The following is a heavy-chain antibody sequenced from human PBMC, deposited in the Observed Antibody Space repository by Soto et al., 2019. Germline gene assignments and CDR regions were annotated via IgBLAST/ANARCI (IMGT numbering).Heavy chain of an antibody. J-gene: IGHJ6*02. D-gene: IGHD1-26*01. V-gene: IGHV1-69*13. CDR2: IIPIFGTA. Sequence: SVKVSCKASGGTFSSYAISWVRQAPGQGLEWMGGIIPIFGTANYAQKFQGRVTITADESTSTAYMELSSLRSEDAAVYYCAILGVGATASYYYYGMDVWGQGTTVTVSS. CDR3: AILGVGATASYYYYGMDV. CDR1: GGTFSSYA.